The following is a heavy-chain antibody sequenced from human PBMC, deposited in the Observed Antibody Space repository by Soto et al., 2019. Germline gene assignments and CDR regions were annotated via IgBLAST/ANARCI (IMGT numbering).Heavy chain of an antibody. J-gene: IGHJ5*02. V-gene: IGHV4-30-4*01. CDR2: IYYTGTT. CDR3: ARVHRPDSSGYYYSFDP. CDR1: GGSISSVGYY. D-gene: IGHD3-22*01. Sequence: SETLSLTCTVSGGSISSVGYYWSWLRQPPGKGLEWIGYIYYTGTTYYNPSLKSRVTISVDTSKNQFSLKLSSVTAADTAVYYCARVHRPDSSGYYYSFDPWGQGTLVT.